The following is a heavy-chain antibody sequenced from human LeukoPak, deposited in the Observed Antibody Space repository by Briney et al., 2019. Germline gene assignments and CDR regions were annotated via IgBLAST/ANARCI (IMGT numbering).Heavy chain of an antibody. CDR3: ARSRDTGYYMDV. CDR2: IYTSGST. V-gene: IGHV4-4*09. CDR1: GGSISSYY. J-gene: IGHJ6*03. Sequence: PSETLSLTCTVSGGSISSYYWSWIRQPPGKGLERIGYIYTSGSTNYNPSLKSRVTISVDTSKNQFSLKLSSVTAADTAVYYCARSRDTGYYMDVWGKGTTVTVSS.